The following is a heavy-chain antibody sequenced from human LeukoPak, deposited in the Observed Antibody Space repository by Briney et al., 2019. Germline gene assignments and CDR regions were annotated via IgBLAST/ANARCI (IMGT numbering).Heavy chain of an antibody. CDR2: ISDSGDTT. D-gene: IGHD6-19*01. Sequence: GGSLRLSCAVSGFTFSSHWMHWVRQAPGKGLVWVSVISDSGDTTYYADSVKGRFTISRDNSKNTLYLQMNSLRAEDTAKYYCAKDARRSDGWYFFDHWGQGALVTVSS. V-gene: IGHV3-23*01. CDR1: GFTFSSHW. CDR3: AKDARRSDGWYFFDH. J-gene: IGHJ4*02.